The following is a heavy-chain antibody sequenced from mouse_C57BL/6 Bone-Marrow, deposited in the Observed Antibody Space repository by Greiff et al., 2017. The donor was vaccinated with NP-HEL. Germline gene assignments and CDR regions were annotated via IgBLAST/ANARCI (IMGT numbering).Heavy chain of an antibody. D-gene: IGHD2-1*01. CDR1: GFNIKDYY. CDR2: IDPRMVKL. CDR3: ARRGIYYGNYEAMDY. Sequence: VQLQQSGAELVKPGASVKLSCTASGFNIKDYYMHWVKQRTEQGLEWIGRIDPRMVKLNMPRNSRARATITADTSSNTAYLQLSSLTSEDTAVYYCARRGIYYGNYEAMDYWGQGTSVTVSS. J-gene: IGHJ4*01. V-gene: IGHV14-2*01.